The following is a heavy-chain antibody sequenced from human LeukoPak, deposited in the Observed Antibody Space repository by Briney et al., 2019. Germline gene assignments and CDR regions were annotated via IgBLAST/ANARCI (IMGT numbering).Heavy chain of an antibody. D-gene: IGHD2-15*01. J-gene: IGHJ5*02. CDR3: ARGPEVVAARDNWFDP. CDR1: GFTFSNYS. Sequence: GGSLRLSCAASGFTFSNYSMNWVRQAPGKGLEWVSSISSSSSYIYYADSVKGRFTISRDNAKNSLYLQMNSLRAEDTAVYYCARGPEVVAARDNWFDPWGQGTLVTVSS. V-gene: IGHV3-21*01. CDR2: ISSSSSYI.